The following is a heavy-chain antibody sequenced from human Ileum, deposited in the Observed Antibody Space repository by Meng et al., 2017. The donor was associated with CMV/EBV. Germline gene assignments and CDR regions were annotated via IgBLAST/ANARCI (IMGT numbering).Heavy chain of an antibody. CDR1: GYSFNTYY. D-gene: IGHD3-10*01. CDR3: ATDLPAESFDY. V-gene: IGHV1-18*04. Sequence: SCKASGYSFNTYYLIWVRQAPGQGLECMGWINPDTGDTNYAQMVQGRVTMTTDTSTNTAFMELRSLRSDDTAVYYCATDLPAESFDYWGQGTLVTVSS. CDR2: INPDTGDT. J-gene: IGHJ4*02.